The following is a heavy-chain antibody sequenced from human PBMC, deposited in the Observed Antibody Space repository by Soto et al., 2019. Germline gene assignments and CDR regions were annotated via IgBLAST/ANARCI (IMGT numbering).Heavy chain of an antibody. Sequence: GGSLRLSCAASGFTFSGSAMDWVRQASGKGLEWVGRIRSKVNSYATAYAASVKGRFTISRDDSKNTAYLQMNSLTTEDTAVYYRTSQPHYYDSSGYYYIHDYWGQGTLVTV. CDR2: IRSKVNSYAT. CDR1: GFTFSGSA. J-gene: IGHJ4*02. V-gene: IGHV3-73*01. D-gene: IGHD3-22*01. CDR3: TSQPHYYDSSGYYYIHDY.